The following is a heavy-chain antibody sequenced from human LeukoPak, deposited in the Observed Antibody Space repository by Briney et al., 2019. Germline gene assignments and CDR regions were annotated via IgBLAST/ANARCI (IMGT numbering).Heavy chain of an antibody. CDR1: GGSISSYY. V-gene: IGHV4-59*01. CDR2: IYYSGST. CDR3: ARVRIAVADYYFDY. J-gene: IGHJ4*02. D-gene: IGHD6-19*01. Sequence: SETLSLTCTVSGGSISSYYWSWIRQPPGKGLEWIGYIYYSGSTNYNPSLKSRVTISVDTSKNQFSLKLSSVIAADTAVYYCARVRIAVADYYFDYWGQGTLVTVSS.